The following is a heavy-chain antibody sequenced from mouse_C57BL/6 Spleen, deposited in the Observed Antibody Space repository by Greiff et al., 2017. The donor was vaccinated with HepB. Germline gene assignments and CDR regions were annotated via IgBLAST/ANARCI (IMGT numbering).Heavy chain of an antibody. CDR3: ATYYSNYY. V-gene: IGHV1-50*01. J-gene: IGHJ3*01. D-gene: IGHD2-5*01. CDR1: GYTFTSYW. Sequence: QVQLKQPGAELVKPGASVKLSCKASGYTFTSYWMQWVKQRPGQGLEWIGEIDPSDSYTNYNQKFKGKATLTVDTSSSTAYMQLSSLTSEDSAVYYCATYYSNYYWGQGTLVTVSA. CDR2: IDPSDSYT.